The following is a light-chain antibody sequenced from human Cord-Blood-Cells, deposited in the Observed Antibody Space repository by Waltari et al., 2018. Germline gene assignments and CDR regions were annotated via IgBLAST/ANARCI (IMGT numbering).Light chain of an antibody. V-gene: IGKV3-11*01. CDR2: DAS. Sequence: EIVFPQSIAPLSLSPGEVAPLSCRASQSVCSYLAWYQQKPGQAPRLLIYDASNRATGIPARFSGSGSGTDFTLTISSLEPEDFAVYYCQQRSNWPPTFGQGTRLEIK. CDR3: QQRSNWPPT. CDR1: QSVCSY. J-gene: IGKJ5*01.